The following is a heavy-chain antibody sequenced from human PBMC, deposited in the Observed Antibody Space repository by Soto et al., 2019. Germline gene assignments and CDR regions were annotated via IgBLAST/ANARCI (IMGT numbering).Heavy chain of an antibody. V-gene: IGHV3-30-3*01. CDR2: ISYDGSNK. Sequence: GGSLRLSCAASGFTFSSYAMHWVRQAPGKGLEWVAVISYDGSNKYYADSVKGRFTISRDNSKNTLYLQMNSLRAEDTAVYYCARESHSSSWIYYYYGMDVWGQGTTVTVSS. CDR3: ARESHSSSWIYYYYGMDV. J-gene: IGHJ6*02. D-gene: IGHD6-13*01. CDR1: GFTFSSYA.